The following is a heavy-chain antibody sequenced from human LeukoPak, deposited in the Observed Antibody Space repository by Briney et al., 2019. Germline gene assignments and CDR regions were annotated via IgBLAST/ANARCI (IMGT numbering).Heavy chain of an antibody. Sequence: TLSLTCTVSGGSLSSSSYYWGWIRQPPGKALEWLALIYWDDDKRYSPSLKSRLTITKDTSKNQVVLTMTNMDPVDTATYYCAHRLGIGDYFDYWGQGTLVTVSS. V-gene: IGHV2-5*02. CDR3: AHRLGIGDYFDY. D-gene: IGHD7-27*01. J-gene: IGHJ4*02. CDR2: IYWDDDK. CDR1: GGSLSSSSYY.